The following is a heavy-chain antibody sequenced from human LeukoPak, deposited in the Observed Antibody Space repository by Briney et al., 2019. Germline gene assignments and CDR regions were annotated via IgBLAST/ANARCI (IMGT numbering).Heavy chain of an antibody. CDR1: GFTFSSYG. D-gene: IGHD4-17*01. Sequence: GGSLRLSCAASGFTFSSYGMHWVRQAPGKGLEWVAVISYDGSNKYYADSVRGRFTISRDNSKNTLYLQMNSLRAEDTAVYYCATTTATTYFDYWGQGTLVTVSS. CDR3: ATTTATTYFDY. CDR2: ISYDGSNK. J-gene: IGHJ4*02. V-gene: IGHV3-30*03.